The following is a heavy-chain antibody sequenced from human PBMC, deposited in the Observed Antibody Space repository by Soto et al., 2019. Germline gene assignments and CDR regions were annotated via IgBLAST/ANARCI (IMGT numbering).Heavy chain of an antibody. J-gene: IGHJ4*02. V-gene: IGHV4-59*01. CDR1: GDSISSYY. CDR3: ALRSMAVVPEY. CDR2: LYYGRSA. D-gene: IGHD3-22*01. Sequence: QVQLQESGPGLVKPSETLSLTCAVSGDSISSYYCMWIRQPPGKGLESIGYLYYGRSANYNPSLNSRVSLAVDPSRIQGSLTLSSMTAADTAVYFCALRSMAVVPEYWGQGTLVTVSS.